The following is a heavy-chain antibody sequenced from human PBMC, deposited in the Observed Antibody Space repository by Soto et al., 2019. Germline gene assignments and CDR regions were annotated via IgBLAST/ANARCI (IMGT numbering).Heavy chain of an antibody. CDR2: IYYSGST. CDR3: ARVRLGATTRYFDY. D-gene: IGHD1-26*01. CDR1: GGSISSGDYY. Sequence: SETLSLTCTVSGGSISSGDYYWSWIRQPPGKGLEWIGYIYYSGSTYYNPSLKSRVTTSVDTSKNQFSLKLSSVTAADTAVYYCARVRLGATTRYFDYWGQGTLVTVSS. J-gene: IGHJ4*02. V-gene: IGHV4-30-4*01.